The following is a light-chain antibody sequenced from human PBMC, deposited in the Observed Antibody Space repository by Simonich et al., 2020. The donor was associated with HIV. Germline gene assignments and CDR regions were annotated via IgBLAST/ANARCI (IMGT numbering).Light chain of an antibody. V-gene: IGLV6-57*01. CDR1: SGSIASNY. CDR3: QSYDSSNHVI. CDR2: EDN. Sequence: NFMLTQPHSVSESPGKTATISCTRSSGSIASNYVQWYQQHPGSSPTTMVYEDNQSPSGVPDRFSGSIDSSSNSASLTISGLKTEDEADYYCQSYDSSNHVIFGGGTKLTVL. J-gene: IGLJ2*01.